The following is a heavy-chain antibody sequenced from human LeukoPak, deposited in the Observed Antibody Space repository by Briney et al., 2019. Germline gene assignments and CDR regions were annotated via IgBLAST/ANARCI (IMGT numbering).Heavy chain of an antibody. CDR2: MNPNTGGT. CDR1: GYTFTTYA. CDR3: ARDVFAAYTTHHKFDP. V-gene: IGHV1-2*02. J-gene: IGHJ5*02. D-gene: IGHD2-2*02. Sequence: ASVKVSCKASGYTFTTYAMNWVRQAPGQGLEWVGWMNPNTGGTNYAQKYQGRVTMTSDASITTFYMELSNLESADTAIYYCARDVFAAYTTHHKFDPWGQGTLVTVSS.